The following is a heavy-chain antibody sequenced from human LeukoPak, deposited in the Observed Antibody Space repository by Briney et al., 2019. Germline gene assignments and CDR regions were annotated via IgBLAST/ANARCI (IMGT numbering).Heavy chain of an antibody. V-gene: IGHV1-8*01. D-gene: IGHD6-13*01. CDR2: VNPDSGNT. Sequence: EASVKVSCKASGYTFTSYDINWVRQATGQGLEWMGWVNPDSGNTGYAQKFQGRVTVTRNTSISTAYMELSSLRSEDTAVYYCARGRGSSWYGDYWGQGTLVTVSS. CDR1: GYTFTSYD. CDR3: ARGRGSSWYGDY. J-gene: IGHJ4*02.